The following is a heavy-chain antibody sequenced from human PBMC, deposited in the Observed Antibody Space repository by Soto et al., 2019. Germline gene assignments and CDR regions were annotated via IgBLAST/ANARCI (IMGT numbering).Heavy chain of an antibody. D-gene: IGHD1-1*01. CDR3: ARTPVAGTWDFDY. V-gene: IGHV4-61*08. CDR1: GDSISSGGYY. Sequence: TCTVSGDSISSGGYYWSWIRQPPEKGLEWIGYISYSGGTNYNPSLNSRVTISLDTSKNQFSLNLRSVTAADTAVYYCARTPVAGTWDFDYWGQGALVTVSS. J-gene: IGHJ4*02. CDR2: ISYSGGT.